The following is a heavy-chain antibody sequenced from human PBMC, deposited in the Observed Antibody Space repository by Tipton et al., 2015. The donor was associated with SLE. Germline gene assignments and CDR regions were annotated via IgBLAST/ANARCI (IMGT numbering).Heavy chain of an antibody. V-gene: IGHV3-66*02. D-gene: IGHD3-16*01. Sequence: SLRLSCVASGFSVTSNYMSWVRQAPGKGLEWVSIISSSNTTYYTDAVKGRFTISRDNSKNTVYLQMNSLGPEDTALYYCARNMGCDSAAYIFSDYWGQGTRVTVSS. J-gene: IGHJ4*02. CDR1: GFSVTSNY. CDR3: ARNMGCDSAAYIFSDY. CDR2: ISSSNTT.